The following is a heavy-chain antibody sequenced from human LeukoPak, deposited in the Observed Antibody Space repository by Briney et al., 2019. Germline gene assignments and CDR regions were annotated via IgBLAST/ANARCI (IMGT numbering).Heavy chain of an antibody. CDR2: INPNSGGT. CDR1: GYTFTGYY. CDR3: TRDILTGYTLFDY. D-gene: IGHD3-9*01. J-gene: IGHJ4*02. V-gene: IGHV1-2*02. Sequence: ASVKVSCKASGYTFTGYYMHWVRQAPGQGLEWMGWINPNSGGTNYAQNFQGRVTMTRDTSISTAYMELSRLRSDDTAVYNCTRDILTGYTLFDYWGQGTLVTVSS.